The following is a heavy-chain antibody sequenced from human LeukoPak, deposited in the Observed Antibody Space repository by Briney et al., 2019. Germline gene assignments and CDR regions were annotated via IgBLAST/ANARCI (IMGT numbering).Heavy chain of an antibody. CDR2: IYYNGNT. V-gene: IGHV4-61*08. CDR3: ARLGGSGWFDS. CDR1: GGSVGSGGSH. D-gene: IGHD6-19*01. Sequence: KPSETLSLTCTVSGGSVGSGGSHWVWLRQPPGRGREWIGYIYYNGNTNYNPSPESRVTISLDTSKNQFSLRLNSVTAADTAMYYCARLGGSGWFDSWGRGTLVTVSS. J-gene: IGHJ5*01.